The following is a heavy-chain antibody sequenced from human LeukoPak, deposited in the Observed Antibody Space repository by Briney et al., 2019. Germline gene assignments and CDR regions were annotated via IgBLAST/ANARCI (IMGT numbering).Heavy chain of an antibody. CDR2: IYYSGST. CDR1: GGSISSSSYY. Sequence: PSETLSLTCTVSGGSISSSSYYWGWIRQPPGKGLEWIGSIYYSGSTYYNPSLKSRVTISVDTSKNQFSLKLSSVTAADTAVYYCARREVDIVATISFDYWGQGTLVTVSS. CDR3: ARREVDIVATISFDY. D-gene: IGHD5-12*01. J-gene: IGHJ4*02. V-gene: IGHV4-39*01.